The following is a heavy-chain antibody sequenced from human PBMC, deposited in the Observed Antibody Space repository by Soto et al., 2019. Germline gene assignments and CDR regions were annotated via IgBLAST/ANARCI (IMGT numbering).Heavy chain of an antibody. Sequence: QITLKASGPTLVKPTQTLTLTCTFSGFSLSTSGVCVGWIRQPQGKALEWLALIYWDDDKRYSPALKSRLTITKDTSKNQVVHTLTNKDPVDTATYCCAQGLRYFDWLNRRGAFDIWGQGTMVTVSS. CDR3: AQGLRYFDWLNRRGAFDI. CDR1: GFSLSTSGVC. D-gene: IGHD3-9*01. CDR2: IYWDDDK. J-gene: IGHJ3*02. V-gene: IGHV2-5*02.